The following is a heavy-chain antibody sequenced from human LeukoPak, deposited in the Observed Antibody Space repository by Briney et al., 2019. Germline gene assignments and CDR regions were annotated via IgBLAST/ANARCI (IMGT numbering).Heavy chain of an antibody. CDR1: GGAFSGYY. Sequence: SETLSLTCAVYGGAFSGYYWSWIRQPPGKGLEWIGEIKHSGSTNYNPSLKSRVTIPVDTSKNQFSLKLSSVTAADTAVYYCARISELMTTVTYFDYWGQGTLVTVSS. V-gene: IGHV4-34*01. CDR2: IKHSGST. D-gene: IGHD4-17*01. J-gene: IGHJ4*02. CDR3: ARISELMTTVTYFDY.